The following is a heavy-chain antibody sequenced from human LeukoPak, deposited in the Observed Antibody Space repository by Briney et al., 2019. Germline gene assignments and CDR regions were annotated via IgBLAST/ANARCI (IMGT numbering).Heavy chain of an antibody. CDR3: ARDSLGAAAGTLDY. J-gene: IGHJ4*02. CDR2: IYHSGST. CDR1: GGSISSSNW. D-gene: IGHD6-13*01. Sequence: PSGTLSLTCAVSGGSISSSNWWSWVRQPPGKGLEWIGEIYHSGSTNYNPSLKSRVTISVDKSKNQFSLKLSSVTAADTAVYYCARDSLGAAAGTLDYWGQGTLVTVSS. V-gene: IGHV4-4*02.